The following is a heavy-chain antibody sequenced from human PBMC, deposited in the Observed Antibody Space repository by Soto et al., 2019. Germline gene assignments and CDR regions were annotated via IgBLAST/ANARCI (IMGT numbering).Heavy chain of an antibody. D-gene: IGHD3-10*01. Sequence: SETLSLTCTVSGGSGSSGSYYWSWIRQPPGKGLEWIGYIYYSGSTNYNPSLKSRVTISVDTSKNQLSLKLSSVTAADTAVYYCARDGVRGVTYYYGMDVWGQGTTVTVSS. CDR2: IYYSGST. CDR1: GGSGSSGSYY. V-gene: IGHV4-61*01. CDR3: ARDGVRGVTYYYGMDV. J-gene: IGHJ6*02.